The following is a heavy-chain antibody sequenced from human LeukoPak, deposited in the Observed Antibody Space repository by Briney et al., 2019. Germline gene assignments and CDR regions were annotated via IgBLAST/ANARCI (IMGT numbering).Heavy chain of an antibody. J-gene: IGHJ4*02. D-gene: IGHD2-2*01. Sequence: GGSLRLSCAASGFTFSGYSMNWVRQAPGKGLEWVSYISSSSSTIYYADSVKGRFTISRDNAKNSLYLQMNSLRDEDTAVYYCARVLCSSTSCYGDYWGRGTLVTVSS. V-gene: IGHV3-48*02. CDR3: ARVLCSSTSCYGDY. CDR1: GFTFSGYS. CDR2: ISSSSSTI.